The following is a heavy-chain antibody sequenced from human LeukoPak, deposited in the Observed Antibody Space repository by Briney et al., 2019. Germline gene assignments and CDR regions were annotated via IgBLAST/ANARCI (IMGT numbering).Heavy chain of an antibody. V-gene: IGHV4-39*07. J-gene: IGHJ4*02. D-gene: IGHD3-3*01. CDR1: GGSISSSSYY. CDR2: IYYSGST. CDR3: ARGKYYGDSDF. Sequence: PSETLSLTCTVSGGSISSSSYYWGWIRQPPGKGLEWIGSIYYSGSTYYNPSLKSRVTISIDTSQNKFSLKLRSVTAADTAMYYCARGKYYGDSDFWGQGTLVIVSS.